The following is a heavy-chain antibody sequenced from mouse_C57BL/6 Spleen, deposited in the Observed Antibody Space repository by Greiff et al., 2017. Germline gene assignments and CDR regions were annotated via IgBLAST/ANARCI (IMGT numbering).Heavy chain of an antibody. CDR3: ARDQGGDAYYAMDY. Sequence: EVQLQQSGPGLVKPSQSLSLTCSVTGYSITSGYYWNWIRQFPGNKLEWMGYISYDGSNNYNPSLKNRTSITRDTSKNQFFLKLNSVTTEDTATYYCARDQGGDAYYAMDYWGQGTSVTVSS. J-gene: IGHJ4*01. CDR2: ISYDGSN. CDR1: GYSITSGYY. D-gene: IGHD2-13*01. V-gene: IGHV3-6*01.